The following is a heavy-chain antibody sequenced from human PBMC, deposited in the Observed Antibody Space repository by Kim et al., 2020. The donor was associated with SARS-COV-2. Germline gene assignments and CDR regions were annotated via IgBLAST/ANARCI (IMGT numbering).Heavy chain of an antibody. CDR3: ARRGLGSSRAFDI. V-gene: IGHV1-69*01. D-gene: IGHD6-6*01. Sequence: YAQKFQVRVTITADESTSTAYMGLSSLRSEDTAVYYCARRGLGSSRAFDIWGQGTMVTVSS. J-gene: IGHJ3*02.